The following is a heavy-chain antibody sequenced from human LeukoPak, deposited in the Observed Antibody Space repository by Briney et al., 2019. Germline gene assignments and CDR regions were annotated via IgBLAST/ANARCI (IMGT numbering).Heavy chain of an antibody. Sequence: SETLSLTCAIYGESFSHYYWSWIRQPPGKGLEWVGEIHPSGSTSFNPSLESRVSISKDTSKNQFSLNLTSVTAADTAVYYCSRGRDESKTGDYWGQGTLVTVSS. CDR2: IHPSGST. CDR3: SRGRDESKTGDY. J-gene: IGHJ4*02. V-gene: IGHV4-34*01. CDR1: GESFSHYY.